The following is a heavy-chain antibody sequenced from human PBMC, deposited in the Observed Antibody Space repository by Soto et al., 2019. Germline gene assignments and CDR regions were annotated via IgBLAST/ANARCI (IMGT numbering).Heavy chain of an antibody. D-gene: IGHD2-15*01. V-gene: IGHV3-66*01. J-gene: IGHJ5*02. CDR2: IYSGGST. CDR1: GFTVSSNY. Sequence: EVQLVESGGGLVQPGGSLRLSCAASGFTVSSNYMSWVRQAPGKGLEWVSVIYSGGSTYYADSVKGRFTISRDNSKNTLYLQMNSLRAEDTAVYYCARDGPLGSGWFDHWGQGTLVTVSS. CDR3: ARDGPLGSGWFDH.